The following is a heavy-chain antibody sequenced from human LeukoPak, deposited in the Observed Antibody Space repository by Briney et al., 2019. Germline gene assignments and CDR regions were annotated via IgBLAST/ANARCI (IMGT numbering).Heavy chain of an antibody. V-gene: IGHV3-30*18. CDR2: ISYDGSNK. Sequence: PGGSLRLSCAASGFTFSDYYMSWIRQAPGKGLEWVAVISYDGSNKYYADSVKGRFTISRDNSKNTLYLQMNSLRAEDTAVYYCAKDQLDYWGQGTLVTVSS. D-gene: IGHD2-2*01. J-gene: IGHJ4*02. CDR1: GFTFSDYY. CDR3: AKDQLDY.